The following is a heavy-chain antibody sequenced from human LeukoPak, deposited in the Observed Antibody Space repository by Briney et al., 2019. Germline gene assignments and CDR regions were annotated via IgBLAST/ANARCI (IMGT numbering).Heavy chain of an antibody. CDR3: ARDATVRGPYGGHHFYSYMDV. CDR2: IIPIFDTA. J-gene: IGHJ6*03. Sequence: SVKVSCKASGGTFSSYAISWVRQAPGQGLEWIGDIIPIFDTANYAQKFQGRVTITADESATTSYMELSSLRSEDTAVYYCARDATVRGPYGGHHFYSYMDVWGKGTTVTISS. D-gene: IGHD3-10*01. V-gene: IGHV1-69*13. CDR1: GGTFSSYA.